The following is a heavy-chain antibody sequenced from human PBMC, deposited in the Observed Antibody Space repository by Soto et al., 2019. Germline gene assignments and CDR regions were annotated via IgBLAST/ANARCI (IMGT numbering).Heavy chain of an antibody. J-gene: IGHJ6*02. D-gene: IGHD1-26*01. CDR1: GFTFSSYA. CDR3: VNDYRSADHCDLMYF. V-gene: IGHV3-23*01. Sequence: GGSLKLSCAASGFTFSSYAMSWVRQAPGKGLEWVSAISGSGGSTYYADSVKGRFTISRDNSKNTLYLQMNSLRAEDTAVYYCVNDYRSADHCDLMYFWAQGTSVTGSS. CDR2: ISGSGGST.